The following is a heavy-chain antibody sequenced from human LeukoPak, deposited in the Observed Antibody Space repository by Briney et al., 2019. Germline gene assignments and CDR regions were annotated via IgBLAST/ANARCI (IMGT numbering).Heavy chain of an antibody. V-gene: IGHV5-51*01. CDR3: ARGTTVTSTYFDY. Sequence: GESLKISCKGSGYSFTSYWIGWVRQMPGKGLEWMGIIYPGDSDTRYSPSFQGQVTISADKSITAAYLQWSSLKASDAAMYYCARGTTVTSTYFDYWGQGTLVTVSS. D-gene: IGHD4-11*01. CDR1: GYSFTSYW. CDR2: IYPGDSDT. J-gene: IGHJ4*02.